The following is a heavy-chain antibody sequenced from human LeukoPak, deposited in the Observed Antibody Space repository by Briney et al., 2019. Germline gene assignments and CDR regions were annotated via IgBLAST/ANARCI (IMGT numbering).Heavy chain of an antibody. CDR3: AKEQSKVVVAATDWFDH. V-gene: IGHV3-23*01. CDR1: GFTFSSYA. Sequence: GGSLRLSCAASGFTFSSYAMSWVRQAPGKGLEWVSAISGSGGSTYYADSVKGRFTISRDNSKNTLYLQMNSLRAEDTAVYYCAKEQSKVVVAATDWFDHWGQGTLVTVSS. D-gene: IGHD2-15*01. J-gene: IGHJ5*02. CDR2: ISGSGGST.